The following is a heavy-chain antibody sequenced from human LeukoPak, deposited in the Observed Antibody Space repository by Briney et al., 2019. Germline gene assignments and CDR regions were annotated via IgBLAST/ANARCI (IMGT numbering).Heavy chain of an antibody. D-gene: IGHD3-22*01. CDR1: GFTFSSYS. J-gene: IGHJ4*02. CDR2: ISSSSSYI. V-gene: IGHV3-21*01. CDR3: ARTPPSYYDSSGLDY. Sequence: GVSLRLSCAASGFTFSSYSMNWVRQAPGKGLEWVSSISSSSSYIYYADSVKGRFTISRDNAKNSLYLQMNSLRAEDTAVYYCARTPPSYYDSSGLDYWGQGTLVTVSS.